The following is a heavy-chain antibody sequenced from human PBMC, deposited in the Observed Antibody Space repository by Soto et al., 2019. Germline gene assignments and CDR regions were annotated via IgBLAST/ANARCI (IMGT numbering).Heavy chain of an antibody. CDR1: GGSISSSSCY. V-gene: IGHV4-39*01. D-gene: IGHD2-21*01. CDR3: ARVNRALIPYYYYYMDV. J-gene: IGHJ6*03. Sequence: SETLSLTCTVSGGSISSSSCYWGWIRQPPGKGLEWIGSIYYSGSTYYNPSLKSRVTISVDTSKNQFSLKLSSVTAADTAVYYCARVNRALIPYYYYYMDVWGKGTTVTVSS. CDR2: IYYSGST.